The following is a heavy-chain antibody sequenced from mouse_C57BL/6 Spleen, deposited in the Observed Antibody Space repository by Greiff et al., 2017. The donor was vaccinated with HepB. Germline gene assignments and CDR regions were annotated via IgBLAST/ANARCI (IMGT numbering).Heavy chain of an antibody. CDR3: ADGSTPGFAY. Sequence: VPLPQPGSVLVKPWASVTLSCNSSGFTFTSSFMHLLKPRPGQCLEWIGMIHPNSCCTNYNEKFNSKATLTVDKSSSTAYMQLSSLTSEDSAVYYCADGSTPGFAYWGQGTLVTVSA. J-gene: IGHJ3*01. CDR2: IHPNSCCT. V-gene: IGHV1-64*01. CDR1: GFTFTSSF. D-gene: IGHD1-1*01.